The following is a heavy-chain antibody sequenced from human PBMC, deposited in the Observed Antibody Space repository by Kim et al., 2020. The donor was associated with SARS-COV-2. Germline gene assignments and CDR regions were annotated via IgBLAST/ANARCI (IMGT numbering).Heavy chain of an antibody. CDR2: ST. V-gene: IGHV3-23*01. J-gene: IGHJ4*02. CDR3: AKEMKPFDY. Sequence: STYYADSVKGRFTISRDNSKNTLYLQMNSLRAEDTAVYYCAKEMKPFDYWGQGTLVTVSS.